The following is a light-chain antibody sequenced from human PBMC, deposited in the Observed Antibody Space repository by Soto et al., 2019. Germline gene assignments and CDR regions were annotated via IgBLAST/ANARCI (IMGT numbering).Light chain of an antibody. CDR2: AAS. CDR3: QQASSFPPT. CDR1: RDISKW. J-gene: IGKJ5*01. Sequence: DIQMTQYPSSVSASVGDGVIITCRASRDISKWLAWYQHKPGQAPKLLIYAASDLQSGVPSRFSGSGSGADFTLTISSLQPEDFATYYCQQASSFPPTFGQGTRLEIK. V-gene: IGKV1D-12*01.